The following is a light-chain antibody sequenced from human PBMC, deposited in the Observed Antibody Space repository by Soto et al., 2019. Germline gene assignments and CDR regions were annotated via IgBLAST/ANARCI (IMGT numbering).Light chain of an antibody. J-gene: IGLJ3*02. V-gene: IGLV4-69*01. CDR2: LNSDGSH. Sequence: QLVLTQPPSASASLGASVKLTCTLSSGQNSYAIAWDQQQPEKSPRYLMKLNSDGSHSKGDGISDRFSGFSSGAERYLTIFSLQSEDECEYACQTWSTDIRVFGGVIKLTVL. CDR3: QTWSTDIRV. CDR1: SGQNSYA.